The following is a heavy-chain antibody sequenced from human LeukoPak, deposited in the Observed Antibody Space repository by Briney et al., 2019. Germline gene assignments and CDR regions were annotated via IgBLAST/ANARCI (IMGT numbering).Heavy chain of an antibody. Sequence: SGGSLRLSCAASGFTFSSYEMNWVRQAPGKGLEWVSYISSSGSTIYYADSVKGRFTISRDNAKNSLYLQMNSLRAEDTAVYYCARVVKAVALDYWGQGTPVTVSS. V-gene: IGHV3-48*03. CDR1: GFTFSSYE. D-gene: IGHD5-12*01. CDR2: ISSSGSTI. J-gene: IGHJ4*02. CDR3: ARVVKAVALDY.